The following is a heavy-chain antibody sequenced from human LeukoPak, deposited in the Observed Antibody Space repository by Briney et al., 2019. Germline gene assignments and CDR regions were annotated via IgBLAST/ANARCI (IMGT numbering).Heavy chain of an antibody. J-gene: IGHJ4*02. CDR3: ARDLTSGGSLPFFDY. D-gene: IGHD3-10*01. Sequence: ASVKVSCKASGYTFTSYGISWVRQAPGQGLEWMGWISAYNGNTNYAQKLQGRVTMTTDTSTSTAYMELRSLRSDDTAVYYCARDLTSGGSLPFFDYWGQGTLVTVSS. CDR2: ISAYNGNT. CDR1: GYTFTSYG. V-gene: IGHV1-18*01.